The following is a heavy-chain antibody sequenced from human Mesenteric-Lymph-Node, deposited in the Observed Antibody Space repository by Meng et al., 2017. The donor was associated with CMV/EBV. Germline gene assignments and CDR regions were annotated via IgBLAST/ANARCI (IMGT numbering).Heavy chain of an antibody. CDR3: ARATYSRWFDP. CDR2: INSDGSST. V-gene: IGHV3-74*01. D-gene: IGHD1-26*01. J-gene: IGHJ5*02. Sequence: GESLKISCAASGFTFSSYWMHWVRQAPGKGLVWVSRINSDGSSTSYADSVKGRFTISRDNAKNTLYLQMNSLRAEDTAVYYCARATYSRWFDPWGQETLVTVSS. CDR1: GFTFSSYW.